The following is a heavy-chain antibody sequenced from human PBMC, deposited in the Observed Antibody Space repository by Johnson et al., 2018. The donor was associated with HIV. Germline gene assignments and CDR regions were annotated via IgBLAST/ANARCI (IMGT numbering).Heavy chain of an antibody. CDR2: INWNGGSR. Sequence: VHLVESGGGLVQPGGSLRLSCAASGFTFDDYGVSWVRQAPGKGLEWVSGINWNGGSRDYADYVKGRFTISRDNGKNSLYLQMNSLRAEDTALYYCARVSTMIVVARNDAFDIWGQGTMVTVSS. CDR1: GFTFDDYG. J-gene: IGHJ3*02. D-gene: IGHD3-22*01. CDR3: ARVSTMIVVARNDAFDI. V-gene: IGHV3-20*04.